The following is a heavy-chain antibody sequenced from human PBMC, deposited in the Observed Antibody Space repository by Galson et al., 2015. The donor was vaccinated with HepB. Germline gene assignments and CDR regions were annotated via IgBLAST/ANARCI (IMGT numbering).Heavy chain of an antibody. CDR2: IWYDGSNK. CDR1: GFTFSSYG. D-gene: IGHD3-22*01. Sequence: SLRLSCAASGFTFSSYGMHWVRQAPGKGLEWVAVIWYDGSNKYYADSVKGRFTISRDNSKNTLYLQMNSLRAEDTAVYYCARDREDSSGYYHTGWGQGTLVTVSS. V-gene: IGHV3-33*08. CDR3: ARDREDSSGYYHTG. J-gene: IGHJ4*02.